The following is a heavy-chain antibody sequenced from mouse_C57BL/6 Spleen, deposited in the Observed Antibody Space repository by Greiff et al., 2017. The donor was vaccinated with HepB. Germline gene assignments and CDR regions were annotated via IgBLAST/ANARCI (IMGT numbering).Heavy chain of an antibody. CDR2: IHPNSGST. CDR3: TRSVGYYEADWYFDV. D-gene: IGHD2-3*01. CDR1: GYTFTSYW. V-gene: IGHV1-64*01. J-gene: IGHJ1*03. Sequence: QVQLQQPGAELVKPGASVKLSCKASGYTFTSYWMHWVKQRPGQGLEWIGMIHPNSGSTNYNEKFKSKATLTVDKSSSTAYMQLSSLTSEDSAVYYCTRSVGYYEADWYFDVWGTGTTVTVSS.